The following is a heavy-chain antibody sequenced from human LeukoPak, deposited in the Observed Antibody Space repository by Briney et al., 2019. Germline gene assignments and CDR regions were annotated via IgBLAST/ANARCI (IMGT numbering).Heavy chain of an antibody. J-gene: IGHJ4*02. CDR3: ARVYGYKIFDY. Sequence: SETLSLTCAVYGGSFSGYYWSWIRQPPGKGLEWIGEINHSGSTNYNPSLKSRVTISVDTSKNQFSLKLSSVTAADTAVYYCARVYGYKIFDYWGQGTLVTVSS. CDR1: GGSFSGYY. V-gene: IGHV4-34*01. CDR2: INHSGST. D-gene: IGHD5-24*01.